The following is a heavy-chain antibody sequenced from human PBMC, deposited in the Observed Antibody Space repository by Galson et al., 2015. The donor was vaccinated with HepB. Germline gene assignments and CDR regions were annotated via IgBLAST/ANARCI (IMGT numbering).Heavy chain of an antibody. J-gene: IGHJ5*02. CDR2: INGRGSTR. CDR3: VKEGSWFGGDWFDP. Sequence: LRLSCAGSGFIFRHHAMAWIRQAPGKGLEWVSGINGRGSTRSHSDAVKGRFSISRDNSKDTVFLQMDNLRAEDTAVYYCVKEGSWFGGDWFDPWGQGALVTVS. V-gene: IGHV3-23*01. D-gene: IGHD3-16*01. CDR1: GFIFRHHA.